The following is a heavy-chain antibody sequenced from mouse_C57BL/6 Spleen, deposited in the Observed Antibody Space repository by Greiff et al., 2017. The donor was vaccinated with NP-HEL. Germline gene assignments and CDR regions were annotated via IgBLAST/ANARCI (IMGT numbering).Heavy chain of an antibody. V-gene: IGHV1-7*01. D-gene: IGHD1-1*01. J-gene: IGHJ4*01. CDR1: GYTFTSYW. Sequence: QQSGAELVKPGASVKLFCKASGYTFTSYWMHWVKQRPGQGLEWIGYINPSSGYTKYNQKFKDKATLTADKSSSTAYMQLSSLTYEDSAVYYCARSPFHYYGSSYYAMDYWGQGTSVTVSS. CDR2: INPSSGYT. CDR3: ARSPFHYYGSSYYAMDY.